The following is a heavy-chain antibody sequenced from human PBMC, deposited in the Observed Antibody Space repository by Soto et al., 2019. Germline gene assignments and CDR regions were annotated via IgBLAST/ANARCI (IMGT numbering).Heavy chain of an antibody. CDR1: GFSLTANGVG. CDR2: VYWDDDK. J-gene: IGHJ4*02. CDR3: ATLTGSH. D-gene: IGHD3-9*01. V-gene: IGHV2-5*02. Sequence: ITLKESGPPLVQPTQTLTLTCSFSGFSLTANGVGVGWVRQPPGLALEWLAMVYWDDDKHYSASLRSRLSITNDTSKSQVVLTTTNMDPVDTGTYYCATLTGSHWGQGALVTVSS.